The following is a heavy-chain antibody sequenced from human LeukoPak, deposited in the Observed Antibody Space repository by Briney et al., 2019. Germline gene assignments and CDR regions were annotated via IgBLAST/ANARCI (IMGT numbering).Heavy chain of an antibody. CDR3: ARHYDSSGYWYYFDY. Sequence: SETLSLTCTVSGGSISYYYWSWIRQPPGKGLEWIGYIYSSGSTNYNPSLKSRVTISVDTSKNQFSLKLGSVTAADTAVYYCARHYDSSGYWYYFDYWGQGILVTVSS. CDR1: GGSISYYY. CDR2: IYSSGST. D-gene: IGHD3-22*01. V-gene: IGHV4-59*08. J-gene: IGHJ4*02.